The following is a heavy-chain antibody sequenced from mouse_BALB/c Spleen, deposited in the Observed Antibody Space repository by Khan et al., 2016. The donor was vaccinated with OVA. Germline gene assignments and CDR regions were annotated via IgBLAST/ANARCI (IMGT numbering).Heavy chain of an antibody. J-gene: IGHJ1*01. CDR2: VSTGGTYT. V-gene: IGHV5-9-3*01. D-gene: IGHD1-2*01. Sequence: EVELVESGGGLVKPGGSLKLSCAASGFTFSDYAMSWVRQTPEKRLEWVATVSTGGTYTYFPDSVKGRFTISRDNAKNTLYLQMNSLSSEDSAMYYCARPPFTTAWYFDVWGAGTTVTVSS. CDR1: GFTFSDYA. CDR3: ARPPFTTAWYFDV.